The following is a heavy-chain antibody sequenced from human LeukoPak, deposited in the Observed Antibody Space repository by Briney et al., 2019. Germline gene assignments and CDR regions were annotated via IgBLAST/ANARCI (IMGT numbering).Heavy chain of an antibody. Sequence: GSLRLSCAASGFTFDDYGMSWVRQAPGKGLEWVSGLNWNGGSTGYADSVKGRFTISRDNAKNSLYLQMSSLRAEDTALYYCARVGPETAFDFWGQGTLVTVSS. CDR3: ARVGPETAFDF. CDR1: GFTFDDYG. V-gene: IGHV3-20*04. CDR2: LNWNGGST. J-gene: IGHJ4*02. D-gene: IGHD1-14*01.